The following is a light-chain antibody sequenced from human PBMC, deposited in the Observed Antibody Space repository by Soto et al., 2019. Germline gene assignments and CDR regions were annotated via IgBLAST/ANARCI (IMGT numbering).Light chain of an antibody. CDR2: WAS. Sequence: DIVMTQSPDSLAVSLGERATINCKSDQSLLHSSNNKNSLAWYQQKPGQPPKLLIYWASVRESGVPDRFSGSGSGKDFSLTISSLQTEDVADYYCHQYFRTPYTFGQGTKLEIK. J-gene: IGKJ2*01. V-gene: IGKV4-1*01. CDR1: QSLLHSSNNKNS. CDR3: HQYFRTPYT.